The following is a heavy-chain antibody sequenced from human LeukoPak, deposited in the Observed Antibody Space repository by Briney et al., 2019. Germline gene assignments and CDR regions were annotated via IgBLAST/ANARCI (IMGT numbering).Heavy chain of an antibody. Sequence: PGRSLRLSCAASGFTFHDYAMHWVRQAPGKGLVGVSGISWNSGSIGYADSVKARLTISRDNAKNSLYLQMNSLRAEDTALYYCAKALGGYAPGFDYCGQGALVTVSS. CDR1: GFTFHDYA. CDR2: ISWNSGSI. CDR3: AKALGGYAPGFDY. J-gene: IGHJ4*02. V-gene: IGHV3-9*01. D-gene: IGHD2-2*01.